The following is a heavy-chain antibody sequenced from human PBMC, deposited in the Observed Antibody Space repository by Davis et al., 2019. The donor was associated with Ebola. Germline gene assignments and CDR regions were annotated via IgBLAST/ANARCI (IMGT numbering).Heavy chain of an antibody. Sequence: PGGSLRLSCAASGFTFSSYGMHWVRQAPGKGPEWVAVLSYDGSNKYYADSVRGRFTISRDNSKETLFLQMNSLGPEDTAIYYCARAIQRPTTPENAFDIWGQGTLVTVSS. D-gene: IGHD1-1*01. V-gene: IGHV3-30*03. CDR2: LSYDGSNK. CDR3: ARAIQRPTTPENAFDI. CDR1: GFTFSSYG. J-gene: IGHJ3*02.